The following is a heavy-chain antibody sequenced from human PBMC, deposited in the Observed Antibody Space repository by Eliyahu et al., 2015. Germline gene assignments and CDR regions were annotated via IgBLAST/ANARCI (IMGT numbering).Heavy chain of an antibody. CDR3: ARESYSLQYNWFDP. J-gene: IGHJ5*02. CDR1: GGSISSFX. CDR2: ISYSGST. V-gene: IGHV4-59*13. D-gene: IGHD4-11*01. Sequence: QVQLQESGPGLVKPSETLSLPCTVXGGSISSFXWSWIRQPPGKGLEWIGYISYSGSTIYNPSLKSRVTMSVDTSKNQFSLKVTSVTAADTAVYYCARESYSLQYNWFDPWGQGTLVTVSS.